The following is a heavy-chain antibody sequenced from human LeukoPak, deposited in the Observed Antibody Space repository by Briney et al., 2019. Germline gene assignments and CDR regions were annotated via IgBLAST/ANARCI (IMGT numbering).Heavy chain of an antibody. J-gene: IGHJ4*02. V-gene: IGHV3-33*06. CDR2: IWSDGTEK. CDR1: GVTYSHFG. CDR3: AKDAQRGFDYSNSLEY. Sequence: PGRSLRLSCTASGVTYSHFGMHWVRQAPGKGLEWVAVIWSDGTEKYYGDAVKGRFTISRDNSRNTLYLQMNNLGDDDTAVYYCAKDAQRGFDYSNSLEYWGQGTLVIVSS. D-gene: IGHD4-11*01.